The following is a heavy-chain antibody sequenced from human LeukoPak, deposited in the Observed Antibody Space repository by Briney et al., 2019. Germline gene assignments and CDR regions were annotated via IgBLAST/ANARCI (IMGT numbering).Heavy chain of an antibody. J-gene: IGHJ4*02. CDR3: AKGLIAARRTPFDY. Sequence: GRSLRLSCAASGFTFSSYGMHWVRQAPGKGLEWVAVISYDGSNKYYADSVKGRFTISRDNSKNTLYLQMNSLRAEDTAVYYCAKGLIAARRTPFDYWGQGTLVTVSS. CDR2: ISYDGSNK. CDR1: GFTFSSYG. D-gene: IGHD6-6*01. V-gene: IGHV3-30*18.